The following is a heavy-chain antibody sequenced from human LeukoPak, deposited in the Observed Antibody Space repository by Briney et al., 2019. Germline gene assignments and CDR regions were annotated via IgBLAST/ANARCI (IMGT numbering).Heavy chain of an antibody. Sequence: SETLSLTCTVSGGSISSYYWSWIRQPPGKGLEWIGYIYYSGSTNYKSSLKSRVTISVDTSKNQFSLKLSSVTAADTAVYYCARGVAAAGRPIDYWGQGTLLTVSS. J-gene: IGHJ4*02. V-gene: IGHV4-59*12. CDR3: ARGVAAAGRPIDY. CDR1: GGSISSYY. D-gene: IGHD6-13*01. CDR2: IYYSGST.